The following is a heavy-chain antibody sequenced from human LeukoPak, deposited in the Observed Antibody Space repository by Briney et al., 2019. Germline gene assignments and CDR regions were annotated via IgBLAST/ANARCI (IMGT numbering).Heavy chain of an antibody. Sequence: SETLSLTCTVSGGSVSSTGYFWSWIRLPPGKGLEWIGYINYSGSTNYNPSLKSRVTISVDTSRNQFSLKLSSLTVADTAVYYCARENSSSSHYYYGMDVWGQGTTVTVSS. V-gene: IGHV4-61*08. CDR2: INYSGST. J-gene: IGHJ6*02. CDR3: ARENSSSSHYYYGMDV. CDR1: GGSVSSTGYF. D-gene: IGHD6-6*01.